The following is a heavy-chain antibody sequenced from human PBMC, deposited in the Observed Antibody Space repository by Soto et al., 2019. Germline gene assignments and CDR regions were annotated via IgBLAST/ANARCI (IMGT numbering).Heavy chain of an antibody. CDR3: ATRRPGYTSSSDAFDI. CDR2: IIPILGIA. V-gene: IGHV1-69*02. Sequence: GLEWMGRIIPILGIANYAQKFQGRVTITADKSTSTAYMELSSLRSEDTAVYYCATRRPGYTSSSDAFDIWGQGTMLTV. J-gene: IGHJ3*02. D-gene: IGHD6-13*01.